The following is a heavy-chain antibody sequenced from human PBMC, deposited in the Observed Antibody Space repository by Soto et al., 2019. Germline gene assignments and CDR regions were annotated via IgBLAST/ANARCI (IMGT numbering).Heavy chain of an antibody. V-gene: IGHV1-46*01. CDR1: GYTFTSYY. CDR3: ARGPKYYYDSSGYYYGY. D-gene: IGHD3-22*01. CDR2: INPSGGST. Sequence: QVQLVQSGAEVKKPGASVKVSCKASGYTFTSYYMHWVRQAPGQGLEWMGIINPSGGSTSYAQKFQGRVTMTRDTSTSTVYMELSSLRSEDTAVYYCARGPKYYYDSSGYYYGYWGQGTLVTVSS. J-gene: IGHJ4*02.